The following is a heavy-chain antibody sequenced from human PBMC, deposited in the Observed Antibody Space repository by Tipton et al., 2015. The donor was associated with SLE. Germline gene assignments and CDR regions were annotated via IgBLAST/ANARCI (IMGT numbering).Heavy chain of an antibody. J-gene: IGHJ4*02. CDR2: INHSGST. Sequence: TLSLTCTVSGGSISSGKYYWSWIRQSPGKGLEWIGEINHSGSTNYNPSLKARVTLSADTSKNQFSLKLSSVTAADTAVYYCATSHERHSSGCTFDYWGQGTLVTVSS. D-gene: IGHD6-19*01. CDR3: ATSHERHSSGCTFDY. V-gene: IGHV4-61*01. CDR1: GGSISSGKYY.